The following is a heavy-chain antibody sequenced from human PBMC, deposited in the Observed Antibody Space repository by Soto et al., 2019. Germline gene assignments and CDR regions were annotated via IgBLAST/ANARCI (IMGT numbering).Heavy chain of an antibody. CDR2: INHSGST. CDR1: GGSFSGYY. D-gene: IGHD3-10*01. V-gene: IGHV4-34*01. CDR3: ARAQTMVRGVERQDYFDY. Sequence: SETLSLTCAVYGGSFSGYYWSWIRQPPGKGLEWIGEINHSGSTNYNPSLKSRVTISVDTSKNQFSLKLSSVTAADTAVYYCARAQTMVRGVERQDYFDYWGQGTRFTFS. J-gene: IGHJ4*02.